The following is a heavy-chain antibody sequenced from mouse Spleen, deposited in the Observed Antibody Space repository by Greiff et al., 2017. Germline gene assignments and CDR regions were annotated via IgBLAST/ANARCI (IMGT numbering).Heavy chain of an antibody. J-gene: IGHJ4*01. CDR3: ARGGNYYAMDY. V-gene: IGHV1-18*01. CDR1: GYSFTGYT. D-gene: IGHD2-1*01. CDR2: INPYNGAT. Sequence: VQLQQSGPELVKPGASMKISCKASGYSFTGYTMNWVKQSHGKNLEWIGRINPYNGATSYNQNFKDKASLTVDKSSSTAYMELHSLTSEDSAVYYCARGGNYYAMDYWGQGTSVTVSS.